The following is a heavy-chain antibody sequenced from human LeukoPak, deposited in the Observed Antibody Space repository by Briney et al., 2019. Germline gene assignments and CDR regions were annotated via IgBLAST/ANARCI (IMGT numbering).Heavy chain of an antibody. V-gene: IGHV3-23*01. J-gene: IGHJ6*03. CDR1: EFILSRYA. CDR2: LGISGDYS. D-gene: IGHD1-26*01. CDR3: ARDPYSGNYGTYYYYYMDV. Sequence: GGFLRLSCVAYEFILSRYAVSWVRQAPGKGLQWVSSLGISGDYSWYAGSVKGRFTISRDVSKNTLYLQMNSLGVEDTAVYYCARDPYSGNYGTYYYYYMDVWGKGTTVTISS.